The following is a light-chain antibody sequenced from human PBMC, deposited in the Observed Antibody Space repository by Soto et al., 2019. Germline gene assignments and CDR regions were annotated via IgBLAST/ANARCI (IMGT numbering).Light chain of an antibody. CDR2: GAS. CDR3: QQYNNWRT. J-gene: IGKJ1*01. V-gene: IGKV3-15*01. CDR1: QSVSSN. Sequence: EIVMTQSPATLSVSPGERATLSCKASQSVSSNLAWYQQQPGQAPRLLIYGASTRATGLPARFSGSGSGTEFTLTISRLQSEDFAVYYCQQYNNWRTFGQGTKVDIK.